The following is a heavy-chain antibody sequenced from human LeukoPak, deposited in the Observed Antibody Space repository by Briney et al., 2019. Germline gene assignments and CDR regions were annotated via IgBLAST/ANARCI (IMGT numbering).Heavy chain of an antibody. D-gene: IGHD1-26*01. CDR2: INPNSGDT. V-gene: IGHV1-2*02. Sequence: ASVKVSCKTSKYTFTGSYIHWVRQAPGQGLEWMGWINPNSGDTNYAQKFQGRVTMTRDTSISTAYMDLNRLISGDTAVYFCARGRGSQSFDYWGQGTLVTVSS. CDR3: ARGRGSQSFDY. CDR1: KYTFTGSY. J-gene: IGHJ4*02.